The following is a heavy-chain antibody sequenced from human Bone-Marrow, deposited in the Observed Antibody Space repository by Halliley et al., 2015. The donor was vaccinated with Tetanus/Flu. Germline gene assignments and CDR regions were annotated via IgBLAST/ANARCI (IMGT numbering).Heavy chain of an antibody. V-gene: IGHV4-59*08. CDR2: IYYSGST. CDR1: GGSMNSYY. J-gene: IGHJ4*02. Sequence: TLSLTCTVSGGSMNSYYWSWIRQPPGKGLEWIGYIYYSGSTNSNPSLRNRVTFSVDTSKSQFSLKLKPVTAADTAVYFCARHPRTGLDRNYNFDYWGQGTLVTVSS. D-gene: IGHD1-1*01. CDR3: ARHPRTGLDRNYNFDY.